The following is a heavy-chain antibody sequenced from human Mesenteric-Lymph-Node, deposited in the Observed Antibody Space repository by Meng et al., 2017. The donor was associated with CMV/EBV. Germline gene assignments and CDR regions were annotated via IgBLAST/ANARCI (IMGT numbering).Heavy chain of an antibody. CDR1: LIPFGDYG. CDR2: INWNGGST. V-gene: IGHV3-20*04. J-gene: IGHJ3*02. D-gene: IGHD3-10*01. CDR3: ASFYLGSCSYLGAFDI. Sequence: GGSLRLSCAASLIPFGDYGMSWVRPAPGKGLEWLSGINWNGGSTGYADSVKGRFTISRDNAKNSLYLQMTSLRAEDTALYYCASFYLGSCSYLGAFDIWGQGTMVTVSS.